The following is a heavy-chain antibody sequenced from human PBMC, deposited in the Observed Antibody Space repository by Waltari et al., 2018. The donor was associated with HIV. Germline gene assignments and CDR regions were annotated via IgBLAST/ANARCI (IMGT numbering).Heavy chain of an antibody. V-gene: IGHV4-39*07. J-gene: IGHJ4*02. CDR3: ARGDYYDSRVDY. D-gene: IGHD3-22*01. CDR1: GGSISSSSYY. Sequence: QLQLQESGPGLVKPSETLSLTCTVSGGSISSSSYYWGWIRQPPGKGLEWIGSIYYSGSAYYNPSLKSRVTIAVDTSKNQFSRELSSVTAADTAVYYCARGDYYDSRVDYWGQGTLVTVSS. CDR2: IYYSGSA.